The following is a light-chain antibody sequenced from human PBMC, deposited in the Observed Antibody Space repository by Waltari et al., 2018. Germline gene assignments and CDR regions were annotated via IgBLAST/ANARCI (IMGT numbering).Light chain of an antibody. Sequence: QSALTQPASVSGSPGQSITISCTGTSSDVGGYNYGSWYQQYPGKAPKLMIYEVSNRPSGVSNRFSGSKSGNTASLTISGLQADDEADYYCSSYKRSSALVFGGGTKLTVL. V-gene: IGLV2-14*01. J-gene: IGLJ2*01. CDR2: EVS. CDR1: SSDVGGYNY. CDR3: SSYKRSSALV.